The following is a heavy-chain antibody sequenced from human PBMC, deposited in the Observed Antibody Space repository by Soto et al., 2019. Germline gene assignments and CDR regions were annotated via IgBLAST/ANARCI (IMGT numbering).Heavy chain of an antibody. CDR2: ISGSGGST. CDR1: GFTFSSYA. V-gene: IGHV3-23*01. CDR3: AKVYYDFWSGYPY. D-gene: IGHD3-3*01. J-gene: IGHJ4*02. Sequence: PGGSLRLSCAASGFTFSSYAMSWVRQSPGKGLEWVSAISGSGGSTYYADSVKGRFTISRDNSKNTLYLQMNSLRAEDTAVYYCAKVYYDFWSGYPYWGQGTLVTVSS.